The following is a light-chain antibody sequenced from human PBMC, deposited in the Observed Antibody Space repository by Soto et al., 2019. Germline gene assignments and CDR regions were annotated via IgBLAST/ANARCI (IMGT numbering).Light chain of an antibody. V-gene: IGKV1-39*01. CDR3: QQSYSLRGT. CDR1: QSISSY. J-gene: IGKJ1*01. Sequence: DIQMTQSPSSLSASVGDRVTITFRASQSISSYLNWYQQKPGKAPKLLIYAASSLQSGVPSRFSGSGSGTDFTLTISSLQPEDFATYFCQQSYSLRGTFGQGTKVDI. CDR2: AAS.